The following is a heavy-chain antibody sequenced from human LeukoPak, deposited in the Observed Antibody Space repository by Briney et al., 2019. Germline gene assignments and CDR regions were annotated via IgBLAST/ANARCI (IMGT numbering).Heavy chain of an antibody. CDR3: ARSRGLTGSGVAV. J-gene: IGHJ6*02. CDR1: GFTFSDYN. V-gene: IGHV3-11*01. CDR2: ITNGGSTI. D-gene: IGHD3-9*01. Sequence: GRSLRLSCAASGFTFSDYNMNWVRQAPGKGLEWVSYITNGGSTIHYADSVKDRFTISRDNAKNSLYLQMNSLRAEDTAVYYCARSRGLTGSGVAVWGQGTTVTVSS.